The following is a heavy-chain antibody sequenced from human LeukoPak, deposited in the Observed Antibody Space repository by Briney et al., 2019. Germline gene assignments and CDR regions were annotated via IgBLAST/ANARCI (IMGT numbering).Heavy chain of an antibody. V-gene: IGHV1-69*04. CDR2: IIPILGIA. D-gene: IGHD3-10*01. J-gene: IGHJ6*02. Sequence: SVKVSCKSSGGTFSSYAISWVRQAPGQGLEGMGRIIPILGIANYAQKFQGRGTITADKSTSTASMELSSLRSEDTAVYYCARDRGITMVQHYGMDVWGQGTTVTVSS. CDR1: GGTFSSYA. CDR3: ARDRGITMVQHYGMDV.